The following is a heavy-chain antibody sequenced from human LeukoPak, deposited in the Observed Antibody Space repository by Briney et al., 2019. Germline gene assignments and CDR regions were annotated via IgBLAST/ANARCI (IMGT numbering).Heavy chain of an antibody. D-gene: IGHD3-22*01. CDR3: ARFTTLGESEGY. Sequence: GGSLRLFCAASGFTFSSYGMHGLRQAPGKGLEGVAFIRYDGSNKYYADSVKGRFTISRDNAKNSLYLQMNSLRAEDTAVYYCARFTTLGESEGYWGQGTLVTVSS. CDR1: GFTFSSYG. CDR2: IRYDGSNK. J-gene: IGHJ4*02. V-gene: IGHV3-30*02.